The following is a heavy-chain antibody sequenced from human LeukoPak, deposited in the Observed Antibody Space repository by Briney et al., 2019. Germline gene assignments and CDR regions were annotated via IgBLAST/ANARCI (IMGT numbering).Heavy chain of an antibody. V-gene: IGHV3-21*06. Sequence: GGSLRLSCAASVFTFSTYNMNWVRQAPGKGLEWVSSITSSSRYTFYADSVKGRFTISRDNAKNSLYLQMNSLRAEDTAIYYCARDPRGITALVDYFDYWGQGTLVTVSS. CDR2: ITSSSRYT. D-gene: IGHD5-18*01. CDR1: VFTFSTYN. J-gene: IGHJ4*02. CDR3: ARDPRGITALVDYFDY.